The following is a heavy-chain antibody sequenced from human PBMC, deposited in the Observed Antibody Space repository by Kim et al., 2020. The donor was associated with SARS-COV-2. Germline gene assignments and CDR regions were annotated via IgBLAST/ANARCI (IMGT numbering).Heavy chain of an antibody. D-gene: IGHD6-13*01. V-gene: IGHV4-39*01. Sequence: SETLSLTCSVSGGSITSSTYYWAWIRQSPGKGLEWIGSVFHSGSGYYNPSLKSRVTISVDTSKNHFSLKLTSVTAADTAVYFCARQSWFWYFDLWGRGTL. J-gene: IGHJ2*01. CDR3: ARQSWFWYFDL. CDR1: GGSITSSTYY. CDR2: VFHSGSG.